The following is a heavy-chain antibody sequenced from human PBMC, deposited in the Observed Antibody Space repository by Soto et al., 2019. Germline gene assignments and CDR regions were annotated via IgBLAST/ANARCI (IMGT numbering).Heavy chain of an antibody. V-gene: IGHV3-23*01. CDR2: ISGSGGST. D-gene: IGHD3-16*02. CDR1: GFTFSSYA. CDR3: AKDANRRLFGGVIPFDY. J-gene: IGHJ4*02. Sequence: GGSLRLSCAASGFTFSSYAMSWVRQAPGKGLEWVSAISGSGGSTYYADSVKGRFTISRDNSKNTLYLQMNSLRAEDTAVYYCAKDANRRLFGGVIPFDYWGQGTLVTVSS.